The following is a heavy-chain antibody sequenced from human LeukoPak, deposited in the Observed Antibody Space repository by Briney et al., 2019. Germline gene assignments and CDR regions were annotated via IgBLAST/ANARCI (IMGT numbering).Heavy chain of an antibody. Sequence: GGSLRLSCAASGFTFSSYSMNWVRQAPGKGLEWVSPISSSSSYIYYADSMKGRFTISRDNAKNSLYLQMNSLRAEDTAVYYCARDYYGLYFDYWGQGTLVTVSS. J-gene: IGHJ4*02. CDR1: GFTFSSYS. CDR2: ISSSSSYI. V-gene: IGHV3-21*01. CDR3: ARDYYGLYFDY. D-gene: IGHD3-10*01.